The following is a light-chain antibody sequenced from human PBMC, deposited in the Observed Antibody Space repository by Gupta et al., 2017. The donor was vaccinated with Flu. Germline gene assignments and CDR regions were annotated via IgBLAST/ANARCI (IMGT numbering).Light chain of an antibody. CDR3: QVWDGSTDHPV. CDR2: SDS. J-gene: IGLJ2*01. V-gene: IGLV3-21*02. CDR1: DIGSKS. Sequence: SYGLTQPPSVSAAPGQTAKLTCGGNDIGSKSVHWYQQKPGQVPVLVAYSDSGRPSGIPERLSGSNSENTATLTISRVEAGDEADYYCQVWDGSTDHPVFGGGTTLTVL.